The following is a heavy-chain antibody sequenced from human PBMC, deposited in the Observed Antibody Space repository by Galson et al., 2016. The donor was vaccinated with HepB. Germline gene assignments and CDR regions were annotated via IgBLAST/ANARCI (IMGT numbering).Heavy chain of an antibody. Sequence: SLRLSCAASGFTFSGYGMHWVRQGPGMGLEWVAVMSYDGSREYYAESVKGRFSISRDNSKNMLHLQMNSLRAEDTAMYFCARNYGDYVNGFFDLWGQGTMVTVSS. CDR2: MSYDGSRE. CDR3: ARNYGDYVNGFFDL. J-gene: IGHJ3*01. V-gene: IGHV3-30*03. D-gene: IGHD4-17*01. CDR1: GFTFSGYG.